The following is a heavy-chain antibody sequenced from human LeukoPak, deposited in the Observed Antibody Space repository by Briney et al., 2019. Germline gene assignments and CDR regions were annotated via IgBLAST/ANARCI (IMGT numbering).Heavy chain of an antibody. CDR1: GFTFSSYS. J-gene: IGHJ4*02. CDR3: AKAGLNYDSSGYYNYFDY. Sequence: GGSLRLSCAASGFTFSSYSMNWVRQAPGKGLEWVSSISSSSSYIYYADSVKGRFTISRGNSKNTLYLQMNSLRAEDTAVYYCAKAGLNYDSSGYYNYFDYWGQGTLVTVSS. D-gene: IGHD3-22*01. CDR2: ISSSSSYI. V-gene: IGHV3-21*04.